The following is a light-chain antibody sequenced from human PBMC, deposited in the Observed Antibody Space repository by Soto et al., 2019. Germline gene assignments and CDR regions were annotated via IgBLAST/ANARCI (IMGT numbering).Light chain of an antibody. CDR2: EVS. Sequence: QSALTQPRSVSGSPGQSVTISCTGTSSDIGGYNYVSWYQQHPGKAPKLMIYEVSNRPSGVSNRFSGSKSGNTASLSISGLQAEDEAEYYCSSYTSNSTRVFGTGTKVTVL. CDR1: SSDIGGYNY. J-gene: IGLJ1*01. CDR3: SSYTSNSTRV. V-gene: IGLV2-14*01.